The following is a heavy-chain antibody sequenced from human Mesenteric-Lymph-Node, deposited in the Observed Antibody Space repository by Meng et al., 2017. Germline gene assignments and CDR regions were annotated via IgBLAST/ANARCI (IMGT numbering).Heavy chain of an antibody. V-gene: IGHV3-9*01. D-gene: IGHD2/OR15-2a*01. J-gene: IGHJ3*02. Sequence: GGSPRLSCAASGFTFDDYAMHWVRQAPGKGLEWVSGISWNSGSIGYADSVMGRFTISRDTSKNTLFLHMNNLRAEDTAVYYCARENMEFGSGQNDAFDIWGQGTVVTVSS. CDR2: ISWNSGSI. CDR3: ARENMEFGSGQNDAFDI. CDR1: GFTFDDYA.